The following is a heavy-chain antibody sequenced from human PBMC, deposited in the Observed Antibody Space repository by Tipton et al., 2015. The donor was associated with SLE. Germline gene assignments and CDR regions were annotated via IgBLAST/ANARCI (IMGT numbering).Heavy chain of an antibody. CDR1: GGSFSNYY. CDR3: ARGDRQITVFGD. V-gene: IGHV4-34*01. Sequence: TLSPTCAFYGGSFSNYYWSWIRQPPWKGLEWIGEINHSGSTNYHPSLKSRVTISVDTSKSQFSLKLPSVTAADTAVYYCARGDRQITVFGDWGQGTLVIVSS. D-gene: IGHD3-3*01. J-gene: IGHJ4*02. CDR2: INHSGST.